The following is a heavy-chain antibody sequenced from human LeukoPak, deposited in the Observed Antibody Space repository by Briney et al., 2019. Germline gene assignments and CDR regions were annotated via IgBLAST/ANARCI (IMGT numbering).Heavy chain of an antibody. CDR3: ARAIVGATVVGAFDI. CDR2: ISSSSSYI. V-gene: IGHV3-21*01. J-gene: IGHJ3*02. D-gene: IGHD1-26*01. Sequence: KPGGSLRLSCAASEFTFSSYSMNWVRQAPGKGVEWVSSISSSSSYIYYADSVKGRFTISRDNAKNSLYLQMNSLRAEDTAVYYCARAIVGATVVGAFDIWGQGTMVTVSS. CDR1: EFTFSSYS.